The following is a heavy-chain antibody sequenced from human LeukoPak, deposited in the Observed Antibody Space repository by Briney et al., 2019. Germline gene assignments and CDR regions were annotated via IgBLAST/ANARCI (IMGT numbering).Heavy chain of an antibody. J-gene: IGHJ4*02. Sequence: SETLSLTCTVSGGSISSYYWGWIRQPPGKGLEWIGSIYYSGSTHYNPSLKSRVTLSVDTSKNQFSLKLSSVTAADTAVYYCADGYSSSWYSYWGQGTLVTVSS. CDR1: GGSISSYY. CDR2: IYYSGST. V-gene: IGHV4-39*07. D-gene: IGHD6-13*01. CDR3: ADGYSSSWYSY.